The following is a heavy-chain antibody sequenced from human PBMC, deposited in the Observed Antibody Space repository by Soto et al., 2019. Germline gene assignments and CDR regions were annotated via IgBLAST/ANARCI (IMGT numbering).Heavy chain of an antibody. CDR2: IYYSGST. J-gene: IGHJ4*02. D-gene: IGHD2-2*01. CDR3: ARIYCGSTTCYHVVYFDY. V-gene: IGHV4-59*01. Sequence: SETLSVTWTVSGGSISNYYWSWIRQPPGKGLEWIGYIYYSGSTGYNPSLESRVTISGDSSKNQFSLKMSSVTAADTAVYYCARIYCGSTTCYHVVYFDYWGQGTLVTVSS. CDR1: GGSISNYY.